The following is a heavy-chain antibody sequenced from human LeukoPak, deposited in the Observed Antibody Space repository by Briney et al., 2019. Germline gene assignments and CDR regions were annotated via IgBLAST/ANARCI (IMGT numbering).Heavy chain of an antibody. Sequence: GGSLRLSCEVSGFTLDNYWMSWVRQAPGKGPEWVANINQDGSEKNYLDSVKGRFTTSRDNAKNSVYLQMNSLRVGDTAVYVCTRDGSGWSDSWGQGTLVTVSS. CDR3: TRDGSGWSDS. CDR1: GFTLDNYW. D-gene: IGHD6-19*01. V-gene: IGHV3-7*01. CDR2: INQDGSEK. J-gene: IGHJ5*01.